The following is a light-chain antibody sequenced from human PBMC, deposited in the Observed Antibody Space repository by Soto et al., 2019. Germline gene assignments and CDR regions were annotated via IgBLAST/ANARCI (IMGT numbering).Light chain of an antibody. CDR1: QSISSW. V-gene: IGKV1-5*03. CDR3: QHYNSYSEA. J-gene: IGKJ1*01. CDR2: KAS. Sequence: DIDLTQPASTLSGSVGDRVTITCRASQSISSWLAWYQQKPGKAPKLLIYKASTLKSGVPSRFSGSGSGTEFTLTISSLQPDDFATYYCQHYNSYSEAFGEGTKVDIK.